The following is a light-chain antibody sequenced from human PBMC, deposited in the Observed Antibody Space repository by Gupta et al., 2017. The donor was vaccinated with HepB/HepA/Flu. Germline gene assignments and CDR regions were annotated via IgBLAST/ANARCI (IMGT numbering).Light chain of an antibody. CDR1: NSNIASNY. CDR2: RNN. CDR3: AAWDGSLSGVV. V-gene: IGLV1-47*01. Sequence: QSVLTQPPSASGTPGQRVTISCSGSNSNIASNYVYWYQQLPGTAPKLLIFRNNLRPSGVPDRFSASKSGTSASLAISGLRSEDEADYHCAAWDGSLSGVVFGGGTKLNVL. J-gene: IGLJ2*01.